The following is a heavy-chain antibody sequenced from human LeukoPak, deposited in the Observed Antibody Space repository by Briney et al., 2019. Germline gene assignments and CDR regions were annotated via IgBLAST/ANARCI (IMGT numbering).Heavy chain of an antibody. Sequence: PGGSLRLSCAASGFTFSSYEMNWVRQAPGKGLEWVSYISSSGSTIYYADSVKGRFTISRDNAKNSLYLQMNSLRAEDTAVYYCARGPYSNYALGYYGMDVWGQGTTVTVSS. J-gene: IGHJ6*02. V-gene: IGHV3-48*03. D-gene: IGHD4-11*01. CDR1: GFTFSSYE. CDR2: ISSSGSTI. CDR3: ARGPYSNYALGYYGMDV.